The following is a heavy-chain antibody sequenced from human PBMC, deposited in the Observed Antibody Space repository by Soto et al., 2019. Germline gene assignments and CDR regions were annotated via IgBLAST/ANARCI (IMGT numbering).Heavy chain of an antibody. CDR3: ARAGYCSGGSCYSVLYFDY. J-gene: IGHJ4*02. Sequence: QVQLVESGGGVVQPGRSLRLSCAASGFTFSSYGMHWVRQAPGKGLEWVAGIWYDGSNKYYADSVKGRFTISRDNSKNTLYLQMNSLRAEDTAVYYCARAGYCSGGSCYSVLYFDYWGQGTLVTVSS. D-gene: IGHD2-15*01. CDR2: IWYDGSNK. V-gene: IGHV3-33*01. CDR1: GFTFSSYG.